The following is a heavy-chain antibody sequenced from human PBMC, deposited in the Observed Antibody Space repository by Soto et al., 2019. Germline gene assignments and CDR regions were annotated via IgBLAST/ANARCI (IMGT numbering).Heavy chain of an antibody. D-gene: IGHD2-2*01. J-gene: IGHJ5*02. CDR1: GDSVSSNSAA. V-gene: IGHV6-1*01. Sequence: SQTLSLTCAISGDSVSSNSAAWNWIRQSPSRGLEWLGRTYYRSKWYNDYAVSVKSRITINPDTSKNQFSLQLNSVTPEDTAVYYCAREGGYCSSTRCYAQPNWFDPWGQGTLVTVYS. CDR3: AREGGYCSSTRCYAQPNWFDP. CDR2: TYYRSKWYN.